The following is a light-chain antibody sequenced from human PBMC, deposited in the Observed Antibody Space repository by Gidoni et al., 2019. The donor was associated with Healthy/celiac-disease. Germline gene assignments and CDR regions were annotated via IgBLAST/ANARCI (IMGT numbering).Light chain of an antibody. CDR2: GAS. CDR1: QSVSSN. CDR3: QQYNNWPYT. V-gene: IGKV3-15*01. J-gene: IGKJ2*01. Sequence: HPPATLSGSLGERATLSCRASQSVSSNLAWYQQKPGQAPRLLIYGASNRATGIPARFSGSGSGTEFTLTISSLQSEDFAVYYCQQYNNWPYTFGQGTKLEIK.